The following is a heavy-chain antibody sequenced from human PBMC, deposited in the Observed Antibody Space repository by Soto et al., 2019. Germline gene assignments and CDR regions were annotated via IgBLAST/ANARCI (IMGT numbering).Heavy chain of an antibody. CDR2: ISSSSSYI. D-gene: IGHD6-13*01. CDR1: GFTFSSYS. Sequence: EVQLVESGGGLVKPGGSLRLSCAASGFTFSSYSMNWVRQAPGNVLEWVSSISSSSSYIYYADSVKGRFTISRDNAKNSLYLQMNSLRAEDTAVYYCASRSAVIAAAGPLGMDVWGQGTTVTVSS. J-gene: IGHJ6*02. CDR3: ASRSAVIAAAGPLGMDV. V-gene: IGHV3-21*01.